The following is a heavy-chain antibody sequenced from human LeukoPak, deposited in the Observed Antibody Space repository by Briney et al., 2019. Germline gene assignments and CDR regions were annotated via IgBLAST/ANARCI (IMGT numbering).Heavy chain of an antibody. D-gene: IGHD1-1*01. J-gene: IGHJ4*02. CDR1: GNYW. V-gene: IGHV3-21*01. Sequence: GGSLRLSCAASGNYWMNWVRQAPGKGLEWVSSINSGSTYTYYTESVKGRFTVSRDNAKNSLFLQMNSLRAEDTAIYYCARSLTTLTYEGYWGQGTLVTVSS. CDR3: ARSLTTLTYEGY. CDR2: INSGSTYT.